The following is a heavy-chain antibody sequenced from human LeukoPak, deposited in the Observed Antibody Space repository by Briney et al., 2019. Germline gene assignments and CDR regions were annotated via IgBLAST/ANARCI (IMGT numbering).Heavy chain of an antibody. CDR2: IYYSGST. Sequence: SETLSLTCTVSGGSISSYYWSWIRQPPGKGLEWIGYIYYSGSTYYNPSLKSRVTISVDTSKNQFSLKLSSVTAADTAVYYCARGVPYYDFWSGLSRYYFDYWGQGTLVTVSS. CDR3: ARGVPYYDFWSGLSRYYFDY. D-gene: IGHD3-3*01. J-gene: IGHJ4*02. V-gene: IGHV4-59*12. CDR1: GGSISSYY.